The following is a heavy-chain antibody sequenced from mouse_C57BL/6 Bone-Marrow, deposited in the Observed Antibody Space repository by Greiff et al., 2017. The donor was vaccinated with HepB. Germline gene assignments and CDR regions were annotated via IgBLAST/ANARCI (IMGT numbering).Heavy chain of an antibody. CDR3: ASYYGSSYVWYFDV. CDR2: ISNGGGST. J-gene: IGHJ1*03. CDR1: GFTFSDYY. Sequence: DVKLVESGGGLVQPGGSLKLSCAASGFTFSDYYMYWVRQTPEKRLEWVAYISNGGGSTYYPDTVKGRFTISRDNAKNTLYLQMSRLKSEDTAMYYCASYYGSSYVWYFDVWGTGTTVTVSS. V-gene: IGHV5-12*01. D-gene: IGHD1-1*01.